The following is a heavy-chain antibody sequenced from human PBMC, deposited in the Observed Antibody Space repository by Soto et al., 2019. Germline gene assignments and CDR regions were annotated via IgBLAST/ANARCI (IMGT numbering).Heavy chain of an antibody. CDR1: GFTFNNYA. CDR3: AKTHLVATIRAGFDY. CDR2: MSGSGGGT. D-gene: IGHD5-12*01. V-gene: IGHV3-23*01. Sequence: GGSLRLSCAASGFTFNNYAMSWVRQAPGKGLEWVSAMSGSGGGTYYADSVKGRFTISRDNSKNTLYLQMNSLRAEDTAVYFCAKTHLVATIRAGFDYWGQGTLVTVSS. J-gene: IGHJ4*02.